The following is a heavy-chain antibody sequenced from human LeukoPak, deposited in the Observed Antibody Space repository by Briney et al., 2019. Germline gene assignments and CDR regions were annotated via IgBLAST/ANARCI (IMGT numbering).Heavy chain of an antibody. J-gene: IGHJ4*02. Sequence: ASVTVSCTASGYTFSSYGFSWVRQAPGQGVEWMGWISAFDGNTNLAQRFQGRVTMATNTSTSTVYMELVSLRSDDTALYYCARDRYDTQIGRNTATPPPPDYWGQGSLVTVSS. D-gene: IGHD5-12*01. CDR2: ISAFDGNT. V-gene: IGHV1-18*01. CDR1: GYTFSSYG. CDR3: ARDRYDTQIGRNTATPPPPDY.